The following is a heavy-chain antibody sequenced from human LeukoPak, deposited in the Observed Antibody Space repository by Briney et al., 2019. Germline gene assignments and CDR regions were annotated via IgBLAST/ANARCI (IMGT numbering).Heavy chain of an antibody. CDR1: GGSFSGYY. V-gene: IGHV4-34*01. D-gene: IGHD6-19*01. CDR3: ARSVGTYSSGWYGDGFDY. CDR2: INHSGST. J-gene: IGHJ4*02. Sequence: KPSETLSLTCAVYGGSFSGYYWNWIRQPPGKGLEWIGEINHSGSTNYNPSLKSRVTISIDTSKNQFSLKLSSVTAADTAVYYCARSVGTYSSGWYGDGFDYWGQGTLVTVSS.